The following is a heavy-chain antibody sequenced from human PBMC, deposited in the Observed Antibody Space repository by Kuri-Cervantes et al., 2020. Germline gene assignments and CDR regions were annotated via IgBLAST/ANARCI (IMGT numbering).Heavy chain of an antibody. CDR1: GFTFSSYG. D-gene: IGHD1-14*01. Sequence: GGSLRLSCAASGFTFSSYGMHWVRQAPGKGLEWVAVIWLDGSLNFYADSVKGRFTIPRNNSENTGSLQMNSLRVEDTAVYYCARGAGSNHNSMDVWGRGATVTVSS. CDR3: ARGAGSNHNSMDV. V-gene: IGHV3-33*01. J-gene: IGHJ6*03. CDR2: IWLDGSLN.